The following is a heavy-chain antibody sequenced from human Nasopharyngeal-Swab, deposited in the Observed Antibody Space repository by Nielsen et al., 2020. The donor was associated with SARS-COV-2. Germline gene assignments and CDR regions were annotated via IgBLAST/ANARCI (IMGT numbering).Heavy chain of an antibody. CDR3: ARDSVYCGDYQPYDGMDV. J-gene: IGHJ6*02. Sequence: PCTVLCGSISSYYWSWIRQPPGKGLEWIGYIYYSGSTNYNPSLKNRVTISVDTSRNQFSLKLSSVTAADTAVYYCARDSVYCGDYQPYDGMDVWGQGATVTVSS. CDR2: IYYSGST. CDR1: CGSISSYY. V-gene: IGHV4-59*13. D-gene: IGHD4-17*01.